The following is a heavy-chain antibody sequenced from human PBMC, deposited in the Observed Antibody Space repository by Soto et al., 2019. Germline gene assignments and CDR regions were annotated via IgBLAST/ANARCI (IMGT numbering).Heavy chain of an antibody. V-gene: IGHV4-59*01. Sequence: SETLSLTCTVSGGSISSYYWSWIRQPPGKGLEWIGYIYYSGSTNYNPSLKSRVTISVDTSKNQFSLKLSPVTAADTXVYYCARGGGITIFGVVINEFLPEFDYWGQGTLVTVSS. J-gene: IGHJ4*02. CDR3: ARGGGITIFGVVINEFLPEFDY. D-gene: IGHD3-3*01. CDR1: GGSISSYY. CDR2: IYYSGST.